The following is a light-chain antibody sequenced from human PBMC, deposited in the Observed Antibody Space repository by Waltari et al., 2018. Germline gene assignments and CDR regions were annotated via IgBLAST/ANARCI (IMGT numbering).Light chain of an antibody. CDR1: SGDIGNYKF. Sequence: QSALTQPASVSGSPGQSITIPCTGTSGDIGNYKFVSWYQQEPGRPPKLIVYDVSQRPSGVSNRFSGSKSGNTASLTISGVQAEDEADYYCSSYTTTSSWVFGGGTKLTVL. CDR2: DVS. V-gene: IGLV2-14*01. J-gene: IGLJ3*02. CDR3: SSYTTTSSWV.